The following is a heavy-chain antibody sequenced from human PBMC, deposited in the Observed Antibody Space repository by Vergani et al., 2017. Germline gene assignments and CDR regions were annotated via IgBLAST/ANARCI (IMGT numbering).Heavy chain of an antibody. CDR3: ARDLESNYYGSGGYHKPGY. D-gene: IGHD3-10*01. Sequence: QVQLVQSGAEVKKPGASVKASCKASGYTLPPMGSTWFRQPLGQGLEWMGGFSAYIGNPNYAQRLQGRVTMTTDTSTSTAYMELRSLRSDDTAVYYCARDLESNYYGSGGYHKPGYWGQGTLVTVSS. CDR2: FSAYIGNP. V-gene: IGHV1-18*01. CDR1: GYTLPPMG. J-gene: IGHJ4*02.